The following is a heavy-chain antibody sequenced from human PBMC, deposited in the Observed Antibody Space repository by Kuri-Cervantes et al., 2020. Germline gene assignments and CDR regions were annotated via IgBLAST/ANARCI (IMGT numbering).Heavy chain of an antibody. J-gene: IGHJ6*03. D-gene: IGHD5-18*01. CDR3: ARDGKRGYSYGLNYYMDV. V-gene: IGHV4-59*01. CDR1: GGSISSYY. Sequence: SETLSLTCTVSGGSISSYYWSWIRQPPGKGLEWIGYIYYSGSTNYNPSLKSRVTISVDTSKNQFSLKLSSVTAADTAVYYCARDGKRGYSYGLNYYMDVWGKGTTVTVS. CDR2: IYYSGST.